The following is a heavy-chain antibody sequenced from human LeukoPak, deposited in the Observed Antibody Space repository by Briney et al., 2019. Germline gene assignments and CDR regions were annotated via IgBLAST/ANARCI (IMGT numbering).Heavy chain of an antibody. Sequence: GGSLRLSCAASGFTFSSYAMHWVRQAPGKGLEWVAVISYDGSNKYYADSVKGRFTISRDNSKNTLYLQMNSLRAEDTAVYYCATPAAGPRAEYSQHWGQGTLVTVSP. D-gene: IGHD6-13*01. CDR3: ATPAAGPRAEYSQH. J-gene: IGHJ1*01. V-gene: IGHV3-30-3*01. CDR2: ISYDGSNK. CDR1: GFTFSSYA.